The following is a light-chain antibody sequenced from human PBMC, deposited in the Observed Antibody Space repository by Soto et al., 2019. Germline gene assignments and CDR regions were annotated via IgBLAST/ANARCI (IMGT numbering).Light chain of an antibody. J-gene: IGKJ2*01. Sequence: DIVLTQSPATLSLSXRERATLTXXXSQSVSSSYFAWYQQKPGQAPRLLIYAASRRASGIPDRFSGSGSGTDFTLTINRLEPEDFAVYYCQQYGALPYTFGQGTKVDIK. V-gene: IGKV3-20*01. CDR3: QQYGALPYT. CDR2: AAS. CDR1: QSVSSSY.